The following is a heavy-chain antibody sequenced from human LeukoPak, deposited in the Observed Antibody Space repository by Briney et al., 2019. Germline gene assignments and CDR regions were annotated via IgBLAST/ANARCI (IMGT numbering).Heavy chain of an antibody. CDR2: ISYDGSNK. CDR3: AFLWLVNFDY. V-gene: IGHV3-30-3*01. Sequence: GGSLRLSCAASGFTFSSYAMHWLRQAPGKGLEWVAVISYDGSNKYYADSVKGRFTISRDNSKNTLYLQMDSLRAEDTAVYYCAFLWLVNFDYWGQGTLVTVSS. CDR1: GFTFSSYA. D-gene: IGHD6-19*01. J-gene: IGHJ4*02.